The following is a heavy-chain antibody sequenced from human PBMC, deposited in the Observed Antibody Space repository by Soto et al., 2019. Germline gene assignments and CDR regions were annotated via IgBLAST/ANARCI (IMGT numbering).Heavy chain of an antibody. V-gene: IGHV1-18*01. Sequence: ASVKVSCKASGYTFSNYGISWVRQAPGQGLEWMGWISTYNVDRNYAQRLQGRVTMTADTSTNAAYMELRSLRSDDTAVYYCARTRDSGSYYVFGDFDSWGQGTLVTVSS. CDR2: ISTYNVDR. CDR3: ARTRDSGSYYVFGDFDS. D-gene: IGHD1-26*01. CDR1: GYTFSNYG. J-gene: IGHJ4*02.